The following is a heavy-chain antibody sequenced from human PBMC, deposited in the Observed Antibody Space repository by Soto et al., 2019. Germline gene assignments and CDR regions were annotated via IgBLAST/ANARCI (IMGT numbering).Heavy chain of an antibody. CDR2: IRSKANSYAT. CDR3: TTSGGSGVYYYYGMDV. V-gene: IGHV3-73*01. Sequence: GGSLRLSCAASGFTFSGSAMHWVRQASGKGLEWVGRIRSKANSYATAYAASGKGRFTISRDDSKNTAYLQMNSLKTEDTAVYYCTTSGGSGVYYYYGMDVWGQGTTVTVSS. J-gene: IGHJ6*02. CDR1: GFTFSGSA. D-gene: IGHD3-10*01.